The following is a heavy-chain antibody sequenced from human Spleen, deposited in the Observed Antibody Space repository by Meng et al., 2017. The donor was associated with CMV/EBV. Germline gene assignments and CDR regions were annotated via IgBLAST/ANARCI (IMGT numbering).Heavy chain of an antibody. CDR3: ARIGYNWNLFDY. V-gene: IGHV4-30-4*08. Sequence: SETLSLTCTVSGGSISRGDFLWSWIRQPPGKGLEWIGDIYYSGNTYYNPSLKSRVTISVDTSKNQFSLKLTSVTAADTAVHYCARIGYNWNLFDYWGQGTLVTVSS. J-gene: IGHJ4*02. D-gene: IGHD1-20*01. CDR1: GGSISRGDFL. CDR2: IYYSGNT.